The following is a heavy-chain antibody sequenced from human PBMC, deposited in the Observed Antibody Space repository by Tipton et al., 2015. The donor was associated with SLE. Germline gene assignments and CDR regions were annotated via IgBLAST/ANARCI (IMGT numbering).Heavy chain of an antibody. CDR1: DGSISDYY. Sequence: TLSLTCTVSDGSISDYYWTWIRQPAGEGLEWIGRIYATGSTNYNPSLKSRVTISVDTSKNQFSLKLSSVTAADTAVYYCARDLLEGTGWFDPWGQGTLVTGSS. V-gene: IGHV4-4*07. J-gene: IGHJ5*02. D-gene: IGHD1-1*01. CDR2: IYATGST. CDR3: ARDLLEGTGWFDP.